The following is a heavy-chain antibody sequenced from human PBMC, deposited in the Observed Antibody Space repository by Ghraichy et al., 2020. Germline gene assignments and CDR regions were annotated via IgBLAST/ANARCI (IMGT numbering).Heavy chain of an antibody. J-gene: IGHJ3*02. CDR2: IYYSERP. V-gene: IGHV4-59*01. CDR1: GGSITSYY. D-gene: IGHD3-10*01. CDR3: ARDGGISIVRGMSPPAFDI. Sequence: SETLSLTCSVSGGSITSYYWSWIRQPPGKGLEWIGFIYYSERPNYNPSLKSRVTLSLDTSKNQVSLKLSSVTAADTAVYYCARDGGISIVRGMSPPAFDIWGQGTVVTVSS.